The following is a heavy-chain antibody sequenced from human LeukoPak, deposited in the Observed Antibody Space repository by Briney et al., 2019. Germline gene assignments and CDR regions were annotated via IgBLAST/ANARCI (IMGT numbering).Heavy chain of an antibody. D-gene: IGHD3-3*01. CDR3: ARSRIHDFWSTFFDS. Sequence: SETLSLTCAVSGESFSDYSWTWIRQSPGKGPEWIGDINHSGNTHYNPSLEDRVAMSVDTSKTQFSLIMTSLTAADTAVYFCARSRIHDFWSTFFDSWGQGTLVTVSS. CDR1: GESFSDYS. V-gene: IGHV4-34*01. CDR2: INHSGNT. J-gene: IGHJ4*02.